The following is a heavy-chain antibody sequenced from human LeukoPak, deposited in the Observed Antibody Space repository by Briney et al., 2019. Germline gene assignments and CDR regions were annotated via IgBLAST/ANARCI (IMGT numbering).Heavy chain of an antibody. Sequence: SETLSLTCTVSGGSISSYYWSWVRQPPGKRLEWIGCFYYSGSTNYNPSLKSRVTISVDTSKNQFSLKLSSVTAADTAVYYCARAGCTNGVCYRYFDYWGQGTLVTVSS. CDR1: GGSISSYY. J-gene: IGHJ4*02. D-gene: IGHD2-8*01. CDR2: FYYSGST. CDR3: ARAGCTNGVCYRYFDY. V-gene: IGHV4-59*12.